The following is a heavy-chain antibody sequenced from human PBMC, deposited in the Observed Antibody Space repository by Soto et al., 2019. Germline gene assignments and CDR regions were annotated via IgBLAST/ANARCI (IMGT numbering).Heavy chain of an antibody. Sequence: QVQLQESGPGLVKPSQTLSLTCTVSGGSISSGDYYWSWIRQPPGKGLEWIGYIYYSGSTYYNPSLKSRVTISVDNSKNQFSLKMSSVTAADTAVYYCARGGGIVGASASIDYWGQGTLVTVSS. CDR1: GGSISSGDYY. D-gene: IGHD1-26*01. CDR3: ARGGGIVGASASIDY. V-gene: IGHV4-30-4*01. J-gene: IGHJ4*02. CDR2: IYYSGST.